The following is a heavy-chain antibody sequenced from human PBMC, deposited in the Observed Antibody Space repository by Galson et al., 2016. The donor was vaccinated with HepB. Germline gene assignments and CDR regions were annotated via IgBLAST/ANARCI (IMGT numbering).Heavy chain of an antibody. CDR3: AKAFSRDSGFDY. V-gene: IGHV3-21*01. J-gene: IGHJ4*02. Sequence: SLRLSCAASGFTFSSYSMNWVRQAPGKGLEWVSYISSRSSYIYHADSVKGRFTISRDNAKNSLYLQMNSLRPEDTAVYYCAKAFSRDSGFDYWGQGTLVTVSS. CDR2: ISSRSSYI. CDR1: GFTFSSYS. D-gene: IGHD2-21*01.